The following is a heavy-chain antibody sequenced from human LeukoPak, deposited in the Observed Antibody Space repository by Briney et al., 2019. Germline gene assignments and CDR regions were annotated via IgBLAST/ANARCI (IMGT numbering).Heavy chain of an antibody. V-gene: IGHV3-21*06. CDR1: GFTFTGYT. CDR3: ARDDYVSAWRPFDS. D-gene: IGHD6-19*01. Sequence: GGPLRLSCVGSGFTFTGYTMNWVRQAPGKGLEGVSSISTLSSSIYYADSVKGRFTISRDNAKNSLYLHMNTLRAEDTAFYYCARDDYVSAWRPFDSWGQGNLVTVSS. CDR2: ISTLSSSI. J-gene: IGHJ4*02.